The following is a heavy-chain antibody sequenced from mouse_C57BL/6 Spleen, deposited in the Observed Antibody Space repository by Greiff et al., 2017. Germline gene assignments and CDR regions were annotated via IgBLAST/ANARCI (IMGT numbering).Heavy chain of an antibody. Sequence: VQLHHSGPELVKPGASVKISCKASGYAFSSSWMNWVKQRPGKGLEWIGRIYPGDGDTNYNGKFKGKATLTADKSSSTAYMQLSSLTSEDSAVYFCATAQAFYAMDYWGQGTSVTVSS. V-gene: IGHV1-82*01. CDR2: IYPGDGDT. CDR3: ATAQAFYAMDY. CDR1: GYAFSSSW. D-gene: IGHD3-2*02. J-gene: IGHJ4*01.